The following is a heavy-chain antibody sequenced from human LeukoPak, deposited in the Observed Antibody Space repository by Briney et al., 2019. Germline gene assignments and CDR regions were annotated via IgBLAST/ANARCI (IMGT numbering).Heavy chain of an antibody. CDR1: GFTFTDYY. CDR3: ARKRNDAFDI. Sequence: PGGSLRLSCAASGFTFTDYYMSWIRQAPGKGLEWVSYLSTSTTFINYADSVRGRFTISRDNAKNSLYLQMNSLRDEDTAVYYCARKRNDAFDIWGQGTMVTVSS. J-gene: IGHJ3*02. CDR2: LSTSTTFI. V-gene: IGHV3-11*06.